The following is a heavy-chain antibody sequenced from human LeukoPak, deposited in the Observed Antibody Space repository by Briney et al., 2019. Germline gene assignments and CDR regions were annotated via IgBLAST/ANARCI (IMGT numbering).Heavy chain of an antibody. D-gene: IGHD6-19*01. CDR3: ARDIKQWLARGAFDI. Sequence: ASVKVSCKASGYTFTSYYMHWVRQAPGQGLEWMGIINPSGGSTSYAQKFQGRVTMTRDTSTSTVYMELSSLRSEDTAVYYCARDIKQWLARGAFDIWGQGTMVTVSS. V-gene: IGHV1-46*01. J-gene: IGHJ3*02. CDR2: INPSGGST. CDR1: GYTFTSYY.